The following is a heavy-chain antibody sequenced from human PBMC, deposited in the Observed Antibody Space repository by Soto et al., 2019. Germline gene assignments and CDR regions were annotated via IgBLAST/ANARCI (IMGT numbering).Heavy chain of an antibody. CDR1: GGSISSSSYY. Sequence: SSETLSLTCTVSGGSISSSSYYWGWIRQPPGKGLEWIGSIYYSGSTYYNPSLKSRVTISVDTSKNQFSLKLSSVTAADTAVYYCARLILGTGAIDYWGQGTLVTVSS. V-gene: IGHV4-39*01. D-gene: IGHD1-1*01. CDR2: IYYSGST. CDR3: ARLILGTGAIDY. J-gene: IGHJ4*02.